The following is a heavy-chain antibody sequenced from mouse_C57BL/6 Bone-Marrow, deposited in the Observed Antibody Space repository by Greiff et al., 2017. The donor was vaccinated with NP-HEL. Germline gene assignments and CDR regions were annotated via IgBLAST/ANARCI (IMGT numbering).Heavy chain of an antibody. J-gene: IGHJ4*01. CDR3: ARVYGNYDYYYAMDY. CDR2: ISDGGSYT. Sequence: EVKVVESGGGLVKPGGSLKLYCAASGFTFSSYAMSWVRQTPEKRLEWVATISDGGSYTYYPDNVKGRFTISRDNAKNNLYLQMSHLKSEDTAMYYCARVYGNYDYYYAMDYWGQGTSVTVSS. CDR1: GFTFSSYA. V-gene: IGHV5-4*03. D-gene: IGHD2-1*01.